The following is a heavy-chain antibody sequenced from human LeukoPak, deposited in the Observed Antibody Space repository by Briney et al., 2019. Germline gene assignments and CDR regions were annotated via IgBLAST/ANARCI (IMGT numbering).Heavy chain of an antibody. Sequence: GGSLRLSCAASGFTFSDYSMHWVRQAPAKGREWVAVIWYDGSHDTYTDSVKGRFTVSRDNFKNALHLQMNSLRVEDTAVYYCAKEGDYCSSSGCHKRGIDYWGQGTLVTVSS. CDR1: GFTFSDYS. CDR3: AKEGDYCSSSGCHKRGIDY. V-gene: IGHV3-33*06. D-gene: IGHD2-2*01. J-gene: IGHJ4*02. CDR2: IWYDGSHD.